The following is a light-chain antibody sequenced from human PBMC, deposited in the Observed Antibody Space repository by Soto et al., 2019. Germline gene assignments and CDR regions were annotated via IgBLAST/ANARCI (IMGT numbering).Light chain of an antibody. CDR3: EAWDDSLYGAV. J-gene: IGLJ2*01. CDR2: NND. CDR1: SSNIGANP. V-gene: IGLV1-44*01. Sequence: QSVLTQPPSASGTPGQRVTISCSGRSSNIGANPINWYQQLPGTAPKLLIYNNDQRPSGVPDRFSASKFGTSASLAISGLQSEDEADYYCEAWDDSLYGAVLGGGTKLTVL.